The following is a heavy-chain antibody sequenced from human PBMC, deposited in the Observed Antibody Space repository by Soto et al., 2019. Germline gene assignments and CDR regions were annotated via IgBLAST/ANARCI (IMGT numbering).Heavy chain of an antibody. D-gene: IGHD2-21*01. CDR3: ARQGVSYYYYMDV. V-gene: IGHV4-39*01. CDR1: GGSISSPSYY. CDR2: IYYSGTT. Sequence: QLQLQESGPGLVKPSETLSLTCTVSGGSISSPSYYWGWIRQPPGRGLEWIGSIYYSGTTYYSPSLKNRVTISVDTSKTQFSLHLSSVTAADTAVYYCARQGVSYYYYMDVWGNGTTVTVSS. J-gene: IGHJ6*03.